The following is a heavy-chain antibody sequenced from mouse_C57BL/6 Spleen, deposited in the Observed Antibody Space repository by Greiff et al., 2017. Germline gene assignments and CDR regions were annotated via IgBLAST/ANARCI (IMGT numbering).Heavy chain of an antibody. V-gene: IGHV2-5*01. D-gene: IGHD2-5*01. CDR1: GFSLTSYG. J-gene: IGHJ1*03. CDR2: IWSGGST. Sequence: VQLQESGPGLVQPSQSLSITCTVSGFSLTSYGVHWVRQSPGKGLEWLGVIWSGGSTAYNAAFMSILSITKDNSTSQVVFKMNSLQADDTAIYYCAKNAYYSNYVWYFDVWGTGTTVTVSS. CDR3: AKNAYYSNYVWYFDV.